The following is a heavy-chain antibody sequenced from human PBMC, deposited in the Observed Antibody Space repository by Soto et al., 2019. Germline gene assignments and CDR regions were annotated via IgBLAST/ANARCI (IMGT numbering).Heavy chain of an antibody. J-gene: IGHJ4*02. V-gene: IGHV3-30-3*01. D-gene: IGHD4-17*01. CDR1: GFTFSSYA. Sequence: QVQLVESGGGVVQPGRSLRLSCAASGFTFSSYAMHWVHQAPGKGLEWVAVISYDGSNKYYADSVKGRFTISRDNSKNTLYLQMNSLRAEDTALYYCARDLYGDRILDYWGQGTLVTVSS. CDR3: ARDLYGDRILDY. CDR2: ISYDGSNK.